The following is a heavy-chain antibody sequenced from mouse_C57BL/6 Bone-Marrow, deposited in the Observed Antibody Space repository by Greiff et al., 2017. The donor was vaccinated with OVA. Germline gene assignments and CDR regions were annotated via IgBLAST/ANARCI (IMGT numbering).Heavy chain of an antibody. CDR2: IRLKSDNYAT. CDR3: TGGCAY. CDR1: GFTFSNYW. D-gene: IGHD3-3*01. V-gene: IGHV6-3*01. Sequence: DVQLVESGGGLVQPGGSMKLSCVASGFTFSNYWMNWVRQSPEKGLEWVAQIRLKSDNYATHYAESVKGRFTISRDDYKSSVYLQMNNLRAEDTGIYYCTGGCAYWGQGTLVTVSA. J-gene: IGHJ3*01.